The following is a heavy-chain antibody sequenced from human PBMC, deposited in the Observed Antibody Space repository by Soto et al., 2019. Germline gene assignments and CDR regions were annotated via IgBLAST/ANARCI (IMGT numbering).Heavy chain of an antibody. CDR3: AISSIAARSDLDY. D-gene: IGHD6-6*01. CDR1: GYTFTSYY. Sequence: ASVKVSCKASGYTFTSYYMHWARQAPGQGLEWMGIINPSGGSTSYAQKFQGRVTMTRDTSTSTVYMELSSLRSEDTAVYYCAISSIAARSDLDYWGQGTLVTVSS. J-gene: IGHJ4*02. V-gene: IGHV1-46*01. CDR2: INPSGGST.